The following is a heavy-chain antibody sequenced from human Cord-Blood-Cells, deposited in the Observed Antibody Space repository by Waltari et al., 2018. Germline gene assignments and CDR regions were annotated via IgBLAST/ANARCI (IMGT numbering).Heavy chain of an antibody. CDR1: GLSLSTSGMR. Sequence: QVTLKKSGPARVKPTQTLTLTCTFSGLSLSTSGMRVSWIRQPPGKALEWLARIDWDDDKFYSTSLKTRLTISKDTSKNQVVLTMTNMDPVDTATYYCARMDSSSSFDYWGQGTLVTVSS. D-gene: IGHD6-6*01. CDR2: IDWDDDK. CDR3: ARMDSSSSFDY. J-gene: IGHJ4*02. V-gene: IGHV2-70*04.